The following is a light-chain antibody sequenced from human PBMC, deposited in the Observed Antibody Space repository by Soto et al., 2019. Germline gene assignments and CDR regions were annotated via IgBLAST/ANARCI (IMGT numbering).Light chain of an antibody. Sequence: EIVLTQSPDTLSLSPGERATLSCRASQSVSSSYLAWYQQKPGQAPSLLIYGASNRATGVPDRFSGSGSGTDFTLTISRLEPEYFAVDYCQYYHTSPPAYTFGQGTKLEIK. J-gene: IGKJ2*01. CDR3: QYYHTSPPAYT. CDR2: GAS. V-gene: IGKV3-20*01. CDR1: QSVSSSY.